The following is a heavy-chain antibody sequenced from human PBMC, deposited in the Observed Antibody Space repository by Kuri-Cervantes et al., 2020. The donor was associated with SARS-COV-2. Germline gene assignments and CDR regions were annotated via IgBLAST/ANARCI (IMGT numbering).Heavy chain of an antibody. CDR2: INHSGST. J-gene: IGHJ4*02. CDR1: GGSFSGYY. V-gene: IGHV4-34*01. CDR3: ARGKDIVATIDAFVY. Sequence: GSLRLSCAVYGGSFSGYYWSWIRQPPGKGLEWIGEINHSGSTNYNPSLKSRVTISVDTSKNQFSLKLSSVTAADTAVYYCARGKDIVATIDAFVYWGQGTPVNGSS. D-gene: IGHD5-12*01.